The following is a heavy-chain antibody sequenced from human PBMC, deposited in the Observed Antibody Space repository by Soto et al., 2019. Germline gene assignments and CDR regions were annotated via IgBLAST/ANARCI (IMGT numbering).Heavy chain of an antibody. Sequence: LRLSCAASGFTFSSFAMSWVRQAPGKGLEWVSAISGSGGSTFYADSVKGRFTISRDNSKNTLYLQVKSLRAEDTAVYYCAKEKGIIVVITGSFDYWGQGTLVTVSS. CDR2: ISGSGGST. CDR1: GFTFSSFA. J-gene: IGHJ4*02. CDR3: AKEKGIIVVITGSFDY. V-gene: IGHV3-23*01. D-gene: IGHD3-22*01.